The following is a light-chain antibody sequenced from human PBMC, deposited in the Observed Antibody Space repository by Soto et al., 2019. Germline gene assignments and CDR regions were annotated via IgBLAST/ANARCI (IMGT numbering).Light chain of an antibody. V-gene: IGKV3-15*01. CDR2: SAS. J-gene: IGKJ5*01. Sequence: EIVITQSPVTLSVSPGETVTLSCSASQSLRSNLAWYQQKPGQTPRLLIYSASIRAAATPARFSGSGAGTNFSLTISSLQSEDFAVYYCQQYNNWPAFGQGTRLEIK. CDR1: QSLRSN. CDR3: QQYNNWPA.